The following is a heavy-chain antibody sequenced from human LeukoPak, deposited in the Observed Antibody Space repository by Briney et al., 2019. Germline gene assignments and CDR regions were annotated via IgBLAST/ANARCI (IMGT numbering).Heavy chain of an antibody. CDR3: ARTYYDFWSGYPPANYMDV. J-gene: IGHJ6*03. CDR1: GYTFTSYG. D-gene: IGHD3-3*01. V-gene: IGHV1-18*01. Sequence: ASVKVSCKASGYTFTSYGISWVRQAPGQGLEWMGWISAYNGNTNYAQKLQGRVTMTTDTSTSTAYMELRSLRSDDTAVYYCARTYYDFWSGYPPANYMDVWGKGTTVTVSS. CDR2: ISAYNGNT.